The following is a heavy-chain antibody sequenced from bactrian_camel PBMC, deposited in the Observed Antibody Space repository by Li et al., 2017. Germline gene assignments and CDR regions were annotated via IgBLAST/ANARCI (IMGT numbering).Heavy chain of an antibody. Sequence: VQLVESGGGLVQAGGSLRLSCTVSGLTFDDYVMTWVRQAPGKGLEWVSRINSDGTAAYVADSMKGRFTISRDNAKNTLYLQMNSLTSEDTAPYYCVTGKTVDYAIAPFGYWGQGTQVTVS. CDR1: GLTFDDYV. J-gene: IGHJ6*01. CDR2: INSDGTAA. CDR3: VTGKTVDYAIAPFGY. V-gene: IGHV3-1*01. D-gene: IGHD4*01.